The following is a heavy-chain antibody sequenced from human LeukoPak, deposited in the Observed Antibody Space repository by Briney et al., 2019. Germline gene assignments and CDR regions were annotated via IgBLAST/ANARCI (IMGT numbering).Heavy chain of an antibody. CDR2: IYYSGST. J-gene: IGHJ4*02. CDR3: ARGLGYRYDY. Sequence: SETLSLTCTVSGGSISSSSYYWGWIRQPPGKGLEWIGSIYYSGSTNYNPSLKSRVTISVDTSKNHFSLRLSSVTAADTAVYYCARGLGYRYDYWGQGTLVTVSS. CDR1: GGSISSSSYY. D-gene: IGHD5-12*01. V-gene: IGHV4-39*07.